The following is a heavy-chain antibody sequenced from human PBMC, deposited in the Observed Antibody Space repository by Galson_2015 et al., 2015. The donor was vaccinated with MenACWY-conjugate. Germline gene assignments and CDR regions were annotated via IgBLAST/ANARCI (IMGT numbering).Heavy chain of an antibody. V-gene: IGHV3-23*01. CDR1: GFIFNKYA. Sequence: SLRLSCAASGFIFNKYAMTWIRQAPGKGLEWVSATSGSGGVTYHADSVKGRFTISRDNSKNTLYLEMNSLKAEDTAIYYCAKGPLYDSSGSDSDDFEYWGQGTLVTVSS. CDR3: AKGPLYDSSGSDSDDFEY. J-gene: IGHJ4*02. D-gene: IGHD3-22*01. CDR2: TSGSGGVT.